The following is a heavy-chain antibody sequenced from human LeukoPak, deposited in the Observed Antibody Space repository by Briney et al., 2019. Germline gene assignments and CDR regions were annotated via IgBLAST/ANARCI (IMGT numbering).Heavy chain of an antibody. CDR1: GYSISSGYY. CDR2: IYYSGST. V-gene: IGHV4-38-2*02. Sequence: SETLSLTCTVSGYSISSGYYWGWIRQPPGKGLEWIGSIYYSGSTYYNPSLKSRVTISVDTSKNQFSLKLSSVTAADTAVYYCARKRFLEWLLDYGGQGTLVTVSS. CDR3: ARKRFLEWLLDY. J-gene: IGHJ4*02. D-gene: IGHD3-3*01.